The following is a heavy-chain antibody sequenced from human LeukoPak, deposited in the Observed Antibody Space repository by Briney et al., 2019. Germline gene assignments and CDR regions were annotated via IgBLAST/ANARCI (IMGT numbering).Heavy chain of an antibody. Sequence: ASVKVSCKASGYTFTSYYMHWVRQAPGQGLEWMGVINPSGGSTIYAQKFQGRVTMTRDTSTSTVYMELSSLRSEDTAVYYCARDGSIVVVADAFDIWGQGTMVTVSS. J-gene: IGHJ3*02. CDR2: INPSGGST. CDR1: GYTFTSYY. V-gene: IGHV1-46*01. D-gene: IGHD2-15*01. CDR3: ARDGSIVVVADAFDI.